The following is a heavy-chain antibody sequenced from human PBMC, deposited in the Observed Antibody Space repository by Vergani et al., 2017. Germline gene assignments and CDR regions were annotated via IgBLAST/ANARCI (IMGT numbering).Heavy chain of an antibody. J-gene: IGHJ3*02. V-gene: IGHV4-39*07. CDR1: GGSISSGSYY. CDR3: ARAGYCSGGSCYSSYAFDI. D-gene: IGHD2-15*01. Sequence: QVQLQESGPGLVKPSQTLSLTCTVSGGSISSGSYYWSWIRQPPGKGLEWIGEINHSGSTNYNPSLKSRVTISVDTSKNQFSLKLSSVTAADTAVYYCARAGYCSGGSCYSSYAFDIWGQGTMVTVSS. CDR2: INHSGST.